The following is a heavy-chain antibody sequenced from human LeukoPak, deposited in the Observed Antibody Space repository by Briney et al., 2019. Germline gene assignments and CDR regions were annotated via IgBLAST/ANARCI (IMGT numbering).Heavy chain of an antibody. CDR1: GFTFSSYA. J-gene: IGHJ4*02. Sequence: GGSLRLSCAASGFTFSSYAMSWVRQAPGKGLEWVSAISGSGGRTFYADSVQGRFTISRDNSENTLFLQMNSLRAEDTAVYYCAKDGVAGTSKVYYFDHWGQGTLVTVSS. CDR2: ISGSGGRT. D-gene: IGHD6-19*01. CDR3: AKDGVAGTSKVYYFDH. V-gene: IGHV3-23*01.